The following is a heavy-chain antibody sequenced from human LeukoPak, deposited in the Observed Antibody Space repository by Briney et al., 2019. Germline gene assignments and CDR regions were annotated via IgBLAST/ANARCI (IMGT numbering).Heavy chain of an antibody. D-gene: IGHD2-2*01. V-gene: IGHV1-18*01. J-gene: IGHJ4*02. CDR1: GYTFTSYG. CDR2: ISAYNGNT. Sequence: ASVKVSCKAPGYTFTSYGISWVRQAPGQGLEWMGWISAYNGNTNYAQKLQGRVTMTTDTSTSTAYMELRSLRSDDTAVYYCARGVVVPAATMTEFDYWGQGTLVTVSS. CDR3: ARGVVVPAATMTEFDY.